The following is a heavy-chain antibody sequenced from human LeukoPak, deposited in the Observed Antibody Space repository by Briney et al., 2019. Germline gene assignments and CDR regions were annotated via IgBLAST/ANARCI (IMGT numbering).Heavy chain of an antibody. V-gene: IGHV4-39*02. Sequence: SETLSLTCTVSGGSISNNRHYWGWIRQPPGKGLEWIATINYSGSTFYNPSLKSRVTISVDTFKSQFPLSLSSVTAADTAMYYCAREANVLERFGELSNWGQGTLVTVSS. D-gene: IGHD3-16*01. CDR2: INYSGST. CDR3: AREANVLERFGELSN. J-gene: IGHJ4*02. CDR1: GGSISNNRHY.